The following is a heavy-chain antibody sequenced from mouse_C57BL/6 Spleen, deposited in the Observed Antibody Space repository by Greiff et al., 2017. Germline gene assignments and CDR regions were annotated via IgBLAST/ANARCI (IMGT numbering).Heavy chain of an antibody. Sequence: VQLQQSGPELVKPGASVKISCKASGYAFSSSWMNWVKQRPGKGLEWIGRIYPGDGDTTYNGKFKGKATLTADKSSSTAYMQLSSLTSEDSAVYFCATITTVRGFDYWGQGTTLTVSS. CDR2: IYPGDGDT. CDR1: GYAFSSSW. V-gene: IGHV1-82*01. J-gene: IGHJ2*01. CDR3: ATITTVRGFDY. D-gene: IGHD1-1*01.